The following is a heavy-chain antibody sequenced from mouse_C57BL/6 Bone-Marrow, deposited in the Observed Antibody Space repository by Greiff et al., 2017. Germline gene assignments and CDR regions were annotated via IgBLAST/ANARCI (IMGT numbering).Heavy chain of an antibody. D-gene: IGHD2-2*01. Sequence: EVQLQESGTVLARPGASVKMSCKTSGYTFTSYWMHWVKQRPGQGLEWIGAIYPGNSDTSYNQKFKGQATLTAVTSASTAYMELSSLTKEDSAVYYCTRMVTGGFAYWGQGTLVTVAA. CDR2: IYPGNSDT. V-gene: IGHV1-5*01. CDR3: TRMVTGGFAY. CDR1: GYTFTSYW. J-gene: IGHJ3*01.